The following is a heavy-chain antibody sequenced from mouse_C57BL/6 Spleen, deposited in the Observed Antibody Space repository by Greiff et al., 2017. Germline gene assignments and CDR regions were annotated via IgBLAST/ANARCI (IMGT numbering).Heavy chain of an antibody. V-gene: IGHV1-64*01. Sequence: QVQLQQPGAELVKPGASVKLSCKASGYTFTSYWMHWVKQSPGQGLEWIGMIHPNSGSTNYNEKFKSKATLTVDKSSSTAYLQLSSLTSEDSAVYSGEREGTGYAMDYWGQGTSLTVSS. CDR3: EREGTGYAMDY. D-gene: IGHD4-1*01. J-gene: IGHJ4*01. CDR1: GYTFTSYW. CDR2: IHPNSGST.